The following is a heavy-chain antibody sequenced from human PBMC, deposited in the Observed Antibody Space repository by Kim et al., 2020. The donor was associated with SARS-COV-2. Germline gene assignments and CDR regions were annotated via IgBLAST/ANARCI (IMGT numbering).Heavy chain of an antibody. Sequence: SETLSLTCAVYGGSFSGYYWSWIRQPPGKGLEWIGEINHSGSTNYNPSLKSRVTISVDTSKNQFSLKLSSVTAADTAVYYCARDLKYYYGSGTVYYYYYYGMDVWGQGTTVTVSS. V-gene: IGHV4-34*01. CDR3: ARDLKYYYGSGTVYYYYYYGMDV. D-gene: IGHD3-10*01. J-gene: IGHJ6*02. CDR2: INHSGST. CDR1: GGSFSGYY.